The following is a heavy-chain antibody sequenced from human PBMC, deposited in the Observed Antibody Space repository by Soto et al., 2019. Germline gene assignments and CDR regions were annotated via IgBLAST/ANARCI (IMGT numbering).Heavy chain of an antibody. D-gene: IGHD6-13*01. J-gene: IGHJ6*02. CDR2: IIPIFGTA. V-gene: IGHV1-69*13. Sequence: GASVQVSCKASGGTFSSYAISWVRQAPGQGLEWMGGIIPIFGTANYAQKFQGRVTITADESTSTAYMELSSLRSEDTAVYYCARASGIAAAGDYYYGMDVWGQGTTVTVSS. CDR3: ARASGIAAAGDYYYGMDV. CDR1: GGTFSSYA.